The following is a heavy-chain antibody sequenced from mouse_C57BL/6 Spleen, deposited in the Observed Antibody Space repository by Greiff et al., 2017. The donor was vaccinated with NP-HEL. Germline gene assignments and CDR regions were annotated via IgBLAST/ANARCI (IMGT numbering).Heavy chain of an antibody. CDR2: IYPGDGDT. CDR1: GYAFSSSW. Sequence: VQLQQSGPELVKPGASVKISCKASGYAFSSSWMNWVKQRPGKGLEWIGRIYPGDGDTNYNGKFKGKATLTADKSSSTAYMQLSSLTSDDSAVYFCARQHRLQAMDYWGQGTSVTVSS. V-gene: IGHV1-82*01. D-gene: IGHD3-2*02. CDR3: ARQHRLQAMDY. J-gene: IGHJ4*01.